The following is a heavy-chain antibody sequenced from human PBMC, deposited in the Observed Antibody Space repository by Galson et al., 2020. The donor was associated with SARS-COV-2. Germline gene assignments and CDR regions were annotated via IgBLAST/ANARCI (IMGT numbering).Heavy chain of an antibody. V-gene: IGHV3-74*01. CDR2: INSDGSIT. CDR1: GFIFSNDW. Sequence: GGSLRLSCAASGFIFSNDWMHWVRQAPAKGLVWVLRINSDGSITNYADSVKGRFTISRDNAKNTLYLQMNSLSAADTAVYYCARGSPAAGVYGFDIWGQWTMVTVSS. D-gene: IGHD6-13*01. CDR3: ARGSPAAGVYGFDI. J-gene: IGHJ3*02.